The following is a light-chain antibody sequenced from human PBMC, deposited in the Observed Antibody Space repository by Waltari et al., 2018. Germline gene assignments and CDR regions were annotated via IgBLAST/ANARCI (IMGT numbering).Light chain of an antibody. Sequence: QSVLTQPPSASGPPGQKVTISCNGSSSNIGSHYVYWYQQFPGPAPKLLIFKNNQRPSGVPDRFSDSKSGTSASLAINGLRSEDEADYYCAAWDDNLSGLVLGGGTKVTVL. CDR3: AAWDDNLSGLV. CDR2: KNN. CDR1: SSNIGSHY. J-gene: IGLJ3*02. V-gene: IGLV1-47*01.